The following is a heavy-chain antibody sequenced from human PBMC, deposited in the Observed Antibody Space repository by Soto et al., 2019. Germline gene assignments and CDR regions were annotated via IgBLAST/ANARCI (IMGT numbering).Heavy chain of an antibody. J-gene: IGHJ3*02. CDR3: ARGPCSSTSCYRSGAFDI. V-gene: IGHV4-61*01. D-gene: IGHD2-2*02. Sequence: QVQLQESGPGLVKPSETLSLTCTVSGGSVSSGSYYWSWIRQPPGKGLEWIGYIYYSGSTNYNPSPKRRVTISVDTTKNQSSLKLSSVTAADTAVYYCARGPCSSTSCYRSGAFDIWGQGTMVTVSS. CDR1: GGSVSSGSYY. CDR2: IYYSGST.